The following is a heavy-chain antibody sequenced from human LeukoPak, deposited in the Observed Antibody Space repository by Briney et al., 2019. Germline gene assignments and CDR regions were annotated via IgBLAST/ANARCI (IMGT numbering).Heavy chain of an antibody. V-gene: IGHV4-34*01. CDR1: GGSFSGYY. D-gene: IGHD4-17*01. CDR3: ASGLRPRLFDY. J-gene: IGHJ4*02. CDR2: INHSGST. Sequence: SETLSLTCAVYGGSFSGYYWSWIRQPPGKGLEWIGEINHSGSTNYNPSLKSRVTISVDTSKNQFSLKLSSVTAADTAVYYCASGLRPRLFDYWGQGTLSPSPQ.